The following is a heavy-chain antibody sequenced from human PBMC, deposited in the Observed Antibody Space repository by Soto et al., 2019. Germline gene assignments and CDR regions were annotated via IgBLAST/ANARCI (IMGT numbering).Heavy chain of an antibody. D-gene: IGHD3-10*01. CDR2: ISGSGGST. J-gene: IGHJ6*02. CDR1: GFTFSSYA. Sequence: QSGGSLRLSCAASGFTFSSYAMSWVRQAPGKGLEWVSAISGSGGSTYYADSVKGRFTISRDNSKNTLYLQMNSLRAEDTAVYYCAKARLAMVRGDPYYYYGMDVWGQGTTVTVSS. CDR3: AKARLAMVRGDPYYYYGMDV. V-gene: IGHV3-23*01.